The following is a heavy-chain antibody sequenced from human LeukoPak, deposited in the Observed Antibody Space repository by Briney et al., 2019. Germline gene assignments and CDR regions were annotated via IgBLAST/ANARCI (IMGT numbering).Heavy chain of an antibody. CDR3: ARDRGSYSPYYFDY. D-gene: IGHD1-26*01. CDR1: GFTFSSYS. J-gene: IGHJ4*02. V-gene: IGHV3-21*01. CDR2: ISSSSSYI. Sequence: GGSLRLSCAASGFTFSSYSMNWVRQAPGKGLEWVSSISSSSSYIYYADSVKGRFTISRDNAKNSLYLQMNSLRAEDTAVYYRARDRGSYSPYYFDYWGQGTLVTVSS.